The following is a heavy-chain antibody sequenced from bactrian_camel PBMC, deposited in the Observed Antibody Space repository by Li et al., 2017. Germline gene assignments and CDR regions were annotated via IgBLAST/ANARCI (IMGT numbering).Heavy chain of an antibody. CDR3: AADPRGSGY. J-gene: IGHJ4*01. D-gene: IGHD3*01. V-gene: IGHV3S63*01. CDR1: GFTFDDFP. Sequence: HVQLVESGGGLVQAGGSLRLSCATSGFTFDDFPMGWYRQAPGKGLEWVSGINNGGGSTYYADSVKGRFTISRDNAKNTLYLQMNSLKTEDTAVYHCAADPRGSGYWGQGTQVTVS. CDR2: INNGGGST.